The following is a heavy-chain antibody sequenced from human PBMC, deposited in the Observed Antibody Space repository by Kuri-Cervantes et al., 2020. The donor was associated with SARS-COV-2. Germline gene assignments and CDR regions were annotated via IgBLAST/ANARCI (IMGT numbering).Heavy chain of an antibody. D-gene: IGHD3-3*01. V-gene: IGHV4-34*01. J-gene: IGHJ4*02. CDR3: ARGRNYDFWSGYFHFDY. Sequence: SQTLSLTCAVYGGSFSGYYWSWIRQPPGKGLEWIGEINHSGSTYYNPSLKSRVIISVDRSKNQFSLKLSSVTAADTAVYYCARGRNYDFWSGYFHFDYWAREPWTPSPQ. CDR1: GGSFSGYY. CDR2: INHSGST.